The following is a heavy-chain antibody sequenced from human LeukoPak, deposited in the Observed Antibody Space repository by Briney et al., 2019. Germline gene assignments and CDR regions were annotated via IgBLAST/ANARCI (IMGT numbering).Heavy chain of an antibody. J-gene: IGHJ5*02. Sequence: PGGSLRLSCAASGFTFSSYEMNWVRQAPGKGLEWVSYISSSSSTIYYADSVKGRFTISRDNAKNSLYLQMNSLRAEDTAVYYCAREHIVVVTAHPNWFDPWGQGTLVTVSS. V-gene: IGHV3-48*03. CDR2: ISSSSSTI. CDR1: GFTFSSYE. D-gene: IGHD2-21*02. CDR3: AREHIVVVTAHPNWFDP.